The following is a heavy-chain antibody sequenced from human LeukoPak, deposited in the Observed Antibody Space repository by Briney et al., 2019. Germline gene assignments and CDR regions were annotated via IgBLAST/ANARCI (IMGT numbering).Heavy chain of an antibody. V-gene: IGHV3-66*01. Sequence: GXGLEWFSVIYSGGSTYSADSVKGRFTISRGNAKNSLYLQMNSLRAEDTAVYYCARDRNDFDYWGQGTLVTVSS. CDR2: IYSGGST. J-gene: IGHJ4*02. CDR3: ARDRNDFDY. D-gene: IGHD2-8*01.